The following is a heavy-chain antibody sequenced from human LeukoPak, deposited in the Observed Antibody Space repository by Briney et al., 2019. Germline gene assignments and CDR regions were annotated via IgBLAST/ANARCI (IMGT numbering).Heavy chain of an antibody. CDR1: GFTFSSYS. CDR2: ISSSSSTI. V-gene: IGHV3-48*01. J-gene: IGHJ6*03. Sequence: PGGSLRLSCAASGFTFSSYSMNWVRQAPGKGLEWVSYISSSSSTIYYADSVKGRFTISRDNAKNSLYLQMNSLRAEDTAVYYCARRFQYSSPPHHDYMDVWGKGTTVTISS. D-gene: IGHD6-6*01. CDR3: ARRFQYSSPPHHDYMDV.